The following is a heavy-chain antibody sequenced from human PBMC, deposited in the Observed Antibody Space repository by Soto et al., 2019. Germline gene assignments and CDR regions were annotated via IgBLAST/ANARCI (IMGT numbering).Heavy chain of an antibody. D-gene: IGHD2-15*01. CDR1: GFTFSSYA. Sequence: PGGSLRLSCAASGFTFSSYAMSWVRQAPGKGLEWVSAISGSGGSTYYADSVKGRFTISRDNSKNTLYLQMNSLRAEDTAVYYCAKVPRVPPPPRPLLIYYFDSWGQATXVTVSS. CDR2: ISGSGGST. J-gene: IGHJ4*02. CDR3: AKVPRVPPPPRPLLIYYFDS. V-gene: IGHV3-23*01.